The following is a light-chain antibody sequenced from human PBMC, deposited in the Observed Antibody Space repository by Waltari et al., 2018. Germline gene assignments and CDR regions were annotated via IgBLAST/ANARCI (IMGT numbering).Light chain of an antibody. CDR1: QSLLYSNGYNY. V-gene: IGKV2-28*01. CDR3: MQARQTPDT. CDR2: LAS. Sequence: DIVMTQSPLSLPVTPGEPASISCRSSQSLLYSNGYNYLDWYRQKPGQSPQLLIYLASHRASGVPDRFSGSGSGTDFTLKISRVEAEDVGIYYCMQARQTPDTFGQGTKLEIK. J-gene: IGKJ2*01.